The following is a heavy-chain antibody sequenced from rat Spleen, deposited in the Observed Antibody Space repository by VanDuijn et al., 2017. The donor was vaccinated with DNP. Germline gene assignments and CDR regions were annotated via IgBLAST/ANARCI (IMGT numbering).Heavy chain of an antibody. CDR3: ARLKWERAYYFDY. CDR1: GFTFSNYD. V-gene: IGHV5-25*01. D-gene: IGHD5-1*01. J-gene: IGHJ2*01. Sequence: EVQLVESGGGLVQPGRSLKLSCAASGFTFSNYDMAWVRQAPTKGLVWVASISPSGGSTYYRYSVKGRFTISRDNAKSALFLQMNSLRSEDTATYYCARLKWERAYYFDYWGQGIMVTVSS. CDR2: ISPSGGST.